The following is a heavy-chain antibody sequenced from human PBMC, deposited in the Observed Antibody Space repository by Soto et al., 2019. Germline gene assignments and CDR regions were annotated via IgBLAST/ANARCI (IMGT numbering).Heavy chain of an antibody. CDR2: ISSSSSYT. Sequence: GGSLRLSCAASGFTFSDYYMSWIRQAPGKGLEWVSYISSSSSYTNYADSVKGRFTISRDNAKNSLYLQMNSLRAEDTAVYYCARGRETLYSSSWPFDYWGQGTLVTVSS. CDR3: ARGRETLYSSSWPFDY. J-gene: IGHJ4*02. D-gene: IGHD6-13*01. CDR1: GFTFSDYY. V-gene: IGHV3-11*06.